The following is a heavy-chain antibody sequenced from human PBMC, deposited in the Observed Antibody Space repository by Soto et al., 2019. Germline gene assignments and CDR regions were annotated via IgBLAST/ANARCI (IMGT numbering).Heavy chain of an antibody. J-gene: IGHJ4*02. V-gene: IGHV3-23*01. Sequence: EVQLLASGGGLVQPGRSLRLSCAASGFTFSSYAMSWVRQAPGKWLEWVSAISGSGGTTYYAASVKGRFTISRDNSKNTLFLKMNSLRAEDTAVYYCAKFFVETGGSSGWPWTFHYWGQGTLVTVSS. CDR1: GFTFSSYA. CDR2: ISGSGGTT. CDR3: AKFFVETGGSSGWPWTFHY. D-gene: IGHD6-25*01.